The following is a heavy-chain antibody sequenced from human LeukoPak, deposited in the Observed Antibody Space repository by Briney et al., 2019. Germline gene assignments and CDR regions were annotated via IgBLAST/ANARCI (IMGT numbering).Heavy chain of an antibody. CDR3: AKALRPYYYDSSGYYPSGY. V-gene: IGHV3-23*01. CDR1: GFTFSSYA. D-gene: IGHD3-22*01. Sequence: GSLRLSCAASGFTFSSYAMSWVRQAPGKGLEWVSAISGSGGSTYYADSVKGRFTISRDNSKNTLYLQMNSLRAEDTAVYYCAKALRPYYYDSSGYYPSGYWGQGTLVTVSS. CDR2: ISGSGGST. J-gene: IGHJ4*02.